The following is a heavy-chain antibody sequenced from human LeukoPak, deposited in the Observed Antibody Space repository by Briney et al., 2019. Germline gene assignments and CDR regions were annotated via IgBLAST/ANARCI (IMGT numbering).Heavy chain of an antibody. V-gene: IGHV3-21*01. CDR1: GFTFSSYW. Sequence: PGGSLRLSCAASGFTFSSYWMSWVRQAPGKGLEWVSSISSSSSYIYYADSVKGRFTISRDNAKNSLYLQMNSLRAEDTAIYYCAKGGYCSGGTCYVLNAFDIWGQGTMVTVSS. D-gene: IGHD2-15*01. CDR3: AKGGYCSGGTCYVLNAFDI. CDR2: ISSSSSYI. J-gene: IGHJ3*02.